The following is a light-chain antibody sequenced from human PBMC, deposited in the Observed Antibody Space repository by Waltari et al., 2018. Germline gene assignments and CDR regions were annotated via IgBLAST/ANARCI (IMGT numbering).Light chain of an antibody. CDR2: WVS. J-gene: IGKJ3*01. CDR3: QQYSSTST. CDR1: RSLSSSSNNRVS. Sequence: DIVMTQSPAFLAVSLGERATINCRSSRSLSSSSNNRVSLAWYQQKPGLPPKLLIYWVSTRESGVHDRFSGSWSGTDFTLTISSLQAEDVAVYYCQQYSSTSTFGPGTRVAI. V-gene: IGKV4-1*01.